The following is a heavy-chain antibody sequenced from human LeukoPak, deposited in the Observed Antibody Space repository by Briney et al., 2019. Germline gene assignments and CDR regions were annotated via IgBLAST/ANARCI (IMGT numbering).Heavy chain of an antibody. CDR3: TPHSSRFDY. CDR1: GFTFSNAW. CDR2: IKSKIEGGTT. J-gene: IGHJ4*02. D-gene: IGHD6-13*01. Sequence: PGGSLRLSCAAPGFTFSNAWMTWVRQAPGKGLEWVGRIKSKIEGGTTDYAAPVKGRFTISRDGSKNTLYLQMSSLKTEDTAVYYCTPHSSRFDYWGQGTLVTVSS. V-gene: IGHV3-15*01.